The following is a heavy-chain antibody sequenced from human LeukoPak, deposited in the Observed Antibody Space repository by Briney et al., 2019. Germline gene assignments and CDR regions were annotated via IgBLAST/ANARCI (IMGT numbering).Heavy chain of an antibody. Sequence: GRSLRLSCAASGFTFDDYAMHWVRQTPGKGLEYVSGISWNSGSIVYVDSVKGRFTISRDNAKNSLYLQMNSLRAEDTAFYYCTKGAPQASSSWPFDYWGQGTLVAVSS. CDR2: ISWNSGSI. J-gene: IGHJ4*02. V-gene: IGHV3-9*01. CDR3: TKGAPQASSSWPFDY. D-gene: IGHD6-13*01. CDR1: GFTFDDYA.